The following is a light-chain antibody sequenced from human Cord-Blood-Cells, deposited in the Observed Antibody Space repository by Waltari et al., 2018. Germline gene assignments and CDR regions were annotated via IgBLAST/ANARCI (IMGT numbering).Light chain of an antibody. V-gene: IGKV3-20*01. CDR1: QSVSSSY. J-gene: IGKJ4*01. CDR2: GAS. CDR3: QQYGSSAT. Sequence: EIVFTQSPGTLSLSPGERATLSCRASQSVSSSYLAWYPQKPGEAPRLLIYGASSRATGIPDRFSGSGSGTDFSLSISRLEPEDFAVYYCQQYGSSATFGGGTKVEIK.